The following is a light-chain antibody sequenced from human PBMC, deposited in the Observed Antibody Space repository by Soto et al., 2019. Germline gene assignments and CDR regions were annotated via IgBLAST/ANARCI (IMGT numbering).Light chain of an antibody. J-gene: IGLJ1*01. CDR2: EVS. V-gene: IGLV2-14*01. Sequence: QSVLTQPASVSGSPGQSITISCTGTSSDVGGYNYVSWYQLHPGKAPKLMVYEVSNRPSGVSNRFSGSKSGNTASLTISGLQAEDEADYYCSSYTSSTDYVSGTGTKVTVL. CDR1: SSDVGGYNY. CDR3: SSYTSSTDYV.